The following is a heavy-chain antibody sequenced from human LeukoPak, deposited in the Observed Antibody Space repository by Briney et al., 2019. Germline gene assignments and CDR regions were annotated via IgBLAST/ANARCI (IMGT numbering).Heavy chain of an antibody. CDR1: GASVSSLY. D-gene: IGHD3-3*01. CDR3: ARDYRDFTPGWFDD. CDR2: VYSTEST. J-gene: IGHJ4*02. Sequence: SETLSLTCAVSGASVSSLYWSWLRQPPGKGLEWIGCVYSTESTIYNPSLRSRLTMSVDTSRNHFSLRLNSVTAADTALYFCARDYRDFTPGWFDDWGQGILVTVSS. V-gene: IGHV4-59*02.